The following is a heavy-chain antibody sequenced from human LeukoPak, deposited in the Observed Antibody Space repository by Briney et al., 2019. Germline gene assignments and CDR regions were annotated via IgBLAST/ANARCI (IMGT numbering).Heavy chain of an antibody. Sequence: GGSLRLSCTASGFPFIEYSMNWVRQVPGKGLEWISYIGIDSGNTKYADSVRGRFAISADKAKNSLYLQMNSLRVEDTAVYYCARNHNYAFDNWGQGTLVSVAS. D-gene: IGHD1-1*01. CDR2: IGIDSGNT. J-gene: IGHJ4*02. CDR3: ARNHNYAFDN. CDR1: GFPFIEYS. V-gene: IGHV3-48*01.